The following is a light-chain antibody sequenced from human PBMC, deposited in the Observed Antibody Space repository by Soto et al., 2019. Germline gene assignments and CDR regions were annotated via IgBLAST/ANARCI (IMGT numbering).Light chain of an antibody. J-gene: IGLJ3*02. CDR3: CSYAGSYTGV. V-gene: IGLV2-11*01. Sequence: QSVLTQPRSVSGSPGQSVTISCTGASSDVGGYNYVSWYQQHPGKAPKLIIYDVFKRPSGVPDRFSGSKSGNTASLTISGLQAEDEADYHCCSYAGSYTGVFGGGTKLTVL. CDR1: SSDVGGYNY. CDR2: DVF.